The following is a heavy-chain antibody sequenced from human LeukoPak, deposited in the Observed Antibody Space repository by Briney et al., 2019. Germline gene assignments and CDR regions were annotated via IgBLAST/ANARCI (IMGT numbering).Heavy chain of an antibody. Sequence: PGGSLRLSCVVSGFTFSGYSMIWVRQAPGKGLQWVANMKKDGSETKYGDFVKGRFTISRDNAKNSLFLQMNSLRVEDTAVYYCGRHRSGSGTYFIDYWGQGTLVSVSS. V-gene: IGHV3-7*01. D-gene: IGHD3-10*01. J-gene: IGHJ4*02. CDR2: MKKDGSET. CDR3: GRHRSGSGTYFIDY. CDR1: GFTFSGYS.